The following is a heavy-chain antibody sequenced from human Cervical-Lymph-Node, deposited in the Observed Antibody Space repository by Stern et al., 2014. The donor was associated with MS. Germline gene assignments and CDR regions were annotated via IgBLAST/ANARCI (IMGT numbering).Heavy chain of an antibody. CDR1: GFTFSSYG. J-gene: IGHJ4*02. D-gene: IGHD3-22*01. CDR3: ARDGPDSSGYYWFWDY. Sequence: EHLVESGGGVVQPGRSLRLSCAASGFTFSSYGMHWVRQAPGKGLEWVAVIWYDGSNKYYADSVKGRFTISRDNSKNTLYLQMNSLRAEDTAVYYCARDGPDSSGYYWFWDYWGQGTLVTVSS. CDR2: IWYDGSNK. V-gene: IGHV3-33*01.